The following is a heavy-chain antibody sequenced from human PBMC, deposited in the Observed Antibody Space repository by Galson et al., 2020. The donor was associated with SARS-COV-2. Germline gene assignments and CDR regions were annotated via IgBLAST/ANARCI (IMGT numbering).Heavy chain of an antibody. J-gene: IGHJ4*02. CDR2: IYWDPDT. CDR1: GFSPRTSAVG. CDR3: AHRPWSRGAWDY. D-gene: IGHD3-10*01. V-gene: IGHV2-5*02. Sequence: VTDPTLVKHTQTPTLPCTFSGFSPRTSAVGVAWIRQPPGTALEWLAVIYWDPDTRNNPSLTSRLTITKDTSKNEVVLTMTNMDPVDTATYFCAHRPWSRGAWDYWGQGTLATVSS.